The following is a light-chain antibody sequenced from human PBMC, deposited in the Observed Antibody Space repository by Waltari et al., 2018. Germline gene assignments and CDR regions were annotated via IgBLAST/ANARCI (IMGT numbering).Light chain of an antibody. CDR1: RSNIGAGYA. CDR2: ANN. Sequence: QSVLTQPPSVSGAPGQRVTISCTGSRSNIGAGYAVHWYQQIPGTAPKLLIYANNNRPSWVPDRVSGSKSGTSASLAITGLQAEDEADYYCHSYDTSLSGVLFGGGTKVTVL. V-gene: IGLV1-40*01. CDR3: HSYDTSLSGVL. J-gene: IGLJ2*01.